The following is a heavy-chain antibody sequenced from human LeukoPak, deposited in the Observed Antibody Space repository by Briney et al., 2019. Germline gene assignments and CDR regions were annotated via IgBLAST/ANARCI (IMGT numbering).Heavy chain of an antibody. V-gene: IGHV3-30-3*01. Sequence: PGGSLRLSCAASGFTVSSNYMSWVRQAPGKGLEWVAVISYDGSNKYYADSVKGRFTISRDNSKNTLYLQMNSLRAEDTAVYYCARDRDYDILTGYSDYWGQGTLVTVSS. J-gene: IGHJ4*02. CDR2: ISYDGSNK. D-gene: IGHD3-9*01. CDR1: GFTVSSNY. CDR3: ARDRDYDILTGYSDY.